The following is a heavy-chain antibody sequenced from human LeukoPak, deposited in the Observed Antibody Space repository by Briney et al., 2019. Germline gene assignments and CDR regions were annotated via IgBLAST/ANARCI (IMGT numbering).Heavy chain of an antibody. Sequence: SETLPLTCTVSGGSISAYYWSWIRQPAEKGLECIGRVYTSGGIDYNPSFKSRVTLSVDKSKNQFFLKLTSVTAADTAVYYCAGRDYWGQGTLVTVSS. J-gene: IGHJ4*02. CDR1: GGSISAYY. CDR2: VYTSGGI. V-gene: IGHV4-4*07. D-gene: IGHD1-26*01. CDR3: AGRDY.